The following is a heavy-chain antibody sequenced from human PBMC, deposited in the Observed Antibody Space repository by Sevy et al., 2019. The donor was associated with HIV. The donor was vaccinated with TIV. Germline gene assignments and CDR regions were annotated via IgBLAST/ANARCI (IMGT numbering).Heavy chain of an antibody. V-gene: IGHV1-69*13. CDR3: AGGGDIVVVVAASDAYYYYGMDV. J-gene: IGHJ6*02. CDR2: IIPIFGTA. Sequence: ASVKVSCKASGGTFSSYAISWVRQAPGQGLEWMGGIIPIFGTANYAQKFQGRVTITADESTSTAYMELSSLRSEDTAVYYCAGGGDIVVVVAASDAYYYYGMDVWGQGTTVTVSS. CDR1: GGTFSSYA. D-gene: IGHD2-15*01.